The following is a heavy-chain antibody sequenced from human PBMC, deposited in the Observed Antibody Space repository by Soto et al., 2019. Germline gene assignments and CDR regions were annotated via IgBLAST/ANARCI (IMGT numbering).Heavy chain of an antibody. CDR2: ISAYNGNT. Sequence: ASVKVSCKASGYTFTSYGISWVRQAPGQGLEWMGWISAYNGNTNYAQKLQGRVTMTTDTSTSTAYMELRSLRSDDTSVYYCARGGCSSTSCYGGFDYWGQGTLVTVSS. CDR3: ARGGCSSTSCYGGFDY. J-gene: IGHJ4*02. CDR1: GYTFTSYG. V-gene: IGHV1-18*01. D-gene: IGHD2-2*01.